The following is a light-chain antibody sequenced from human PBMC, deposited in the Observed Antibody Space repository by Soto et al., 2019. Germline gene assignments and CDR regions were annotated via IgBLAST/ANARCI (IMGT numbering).Light chain of an antibody. CDR2: EGN. Sequence: QPVLTQPASVSGSPGQSITISCTGTSSDVGSYNLVSWYQQHPGKAPKLIIYEGNKRPSGISNRFSGSKSGNTASLTISGLQAEDEADYYCCSYASRDTYVFGTGTKVTVL. CDR3: CSYASRDTYV. V-gene: IGLV2-23*01. J-gene: IGLJ1*01. CDR1: SSDVGSYNL.